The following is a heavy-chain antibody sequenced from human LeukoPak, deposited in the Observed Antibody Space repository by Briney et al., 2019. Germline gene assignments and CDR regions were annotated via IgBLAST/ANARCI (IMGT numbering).Heavy chain of an antibody. CDR2: IYTRGST. CDR1: GGSISNYY. Sequence: SETLSLTCTVPGGSISNYYWSWIRQPAGKVLEWIGLIYTRGSTNYNPSLKSRVTMSVDTSKKQFSLKLKSVTAADTAVYYCARTPIYYYDSSGYYNWGQGTLVTVSS. CDR3: ARTPIYYYDSSGYYN. J-gene: IGHJ4*02. D-gene: IGHD3-22*01. V-gene: IGHV4-4*07.